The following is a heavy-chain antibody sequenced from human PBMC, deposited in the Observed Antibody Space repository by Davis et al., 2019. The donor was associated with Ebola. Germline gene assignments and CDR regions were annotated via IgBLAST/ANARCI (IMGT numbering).Heavy chain of an antibody. J-gene: IGHJ6*02. D-gene: IGHD3-9*01. CDR2: IWYDGSNK. V-gene: IGHV3-33*08. CDR3: ARWLYFGSGRQYSNGMDV. Sequence: GGSLRLSCAASGFTFSSYGMHWVRQAPGKGLEWVAVIWYDGSNKYYADSVKGRFTISRDNSKNTLYLQINSLRAADTAVYYCARWLYFGSGRQYSNGMDVWGQGITVTVS. CDR1: GFTFSSYG.